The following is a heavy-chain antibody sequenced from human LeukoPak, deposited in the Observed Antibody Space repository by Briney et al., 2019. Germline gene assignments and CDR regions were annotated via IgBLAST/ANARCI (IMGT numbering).Heavy chain of an antibody. J-gene: IGHJ6*02. CDR3: ASGITMVRGVIITPHPAYGMDV. CDR1: GFTVSSNY. CDR2: TYSGGST. V-gene: IGHV3-53*04. Sequence: GGSLRLSCAASGFTVSSNYMSWVRQAPGKGLEWVSVTYSGGSTYYADSVKGRFTISRHNSKNTLYLQMNSLRAEDTAVYYCASGITMVRGVIITPHPAYGMDVWGQGTTVTVSS. D-gene: IGHD3-10*01.